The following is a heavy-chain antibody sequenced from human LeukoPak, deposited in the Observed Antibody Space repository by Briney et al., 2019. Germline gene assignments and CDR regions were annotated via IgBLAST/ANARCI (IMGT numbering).Heavy chain of an antibody. V-gene: IGHV1-24*01. D-gene: IGHD3-22*01. CDR2: FDPEDGET. CDR3: ATGDDSSGYFDY. CDR1: GYTFTGYY. J-gene: IGHJ4*02. Sequence: GASVKVSCKASGYTFTGYYMHWVRQAPGKGLEWMGGFDPEDGETIYAQKFQGRVTMTEDTSTDTAYMELSSLRSEDTAVYYCATGDDSSGYFDYWGQGTLVTVSS.